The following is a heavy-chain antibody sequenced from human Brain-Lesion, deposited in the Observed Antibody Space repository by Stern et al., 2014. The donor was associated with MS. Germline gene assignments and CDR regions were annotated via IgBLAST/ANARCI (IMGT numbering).Heavy chain of an antibody. J-gene: IGHJ4*02. Sequence: QITLKESGPVLVKPTETLTLTCSVSGFSLSNAAMGVSWIRQPPGKALECLAHIFSTGETAYSTSLKSRLTLSTDTSRSQVVLTMTNMDPVDTATYYCARMREYCSGGICFAGYYDSRGQGPLVTVSP. CDR2: IFSTGET. V-gene: IGHV2-26*01. D-gene: IGHD2-15*01. CDR3: ARMREYCSGGICFAGYYDS. CDR1: GFSLSNAAMG.